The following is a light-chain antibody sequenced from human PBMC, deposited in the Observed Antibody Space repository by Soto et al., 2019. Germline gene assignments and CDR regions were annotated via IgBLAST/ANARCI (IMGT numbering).Light chain of an antibody. V-gene: IGKV1-27*01. CDR2: AAS. CDR1: QGIRNY. J-gene: IGKJ3*01. Sequence: DIQVTQSPSSLSASVGDRVTIRCRASQGIRNYLAWYQQKPGKVPKLLISAASALQSGVPSRFSGSGSGTDFTLTITSLQPEDVATYYCQNYDSAPFTFGPGTKVDFK. CDR3: QNYDSAPFT.